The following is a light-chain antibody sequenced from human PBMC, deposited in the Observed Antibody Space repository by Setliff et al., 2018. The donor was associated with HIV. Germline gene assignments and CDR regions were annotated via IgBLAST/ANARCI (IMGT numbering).Light chain of an antibody. J-gene: IGLJ1*01. CDR3: CANTGSNTYV. CDR1: SSDVGRYNL. CDR2: QAT. V-gene: IGLV2-23*01. Sequence: SVLTQPASVSGAPGQSIPISCTGTSSDVGRYNLVSWYQQHPGKAPKLIIYQATKRPSGVSNSFSGPKSGNTASLTIPGPPAEDEADYYCCANTGSNTYVFGTGPKVPV.